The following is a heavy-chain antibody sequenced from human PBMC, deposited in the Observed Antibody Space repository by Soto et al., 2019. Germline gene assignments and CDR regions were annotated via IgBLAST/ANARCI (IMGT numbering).Heavy chain of an antibody. Sequence: ETLSLTCTVSGGSISSSSYYWGWIRQPPGKGLEWIGSIYYSGSTYYNPSLKSRVTISVDTSKNQFSLKLSSVTAADTAVYYCASSHSSSSSYGMDVWGQGTTVTVSS. CDR2: IYYSGST. CDR1: GGSISSSSYY. J-gene: IGHJ6*02. V-gene: IGHV4-39*01. CDR3: ASSHSSSSSYGMDV. D-gene: IGHD6-6*01.